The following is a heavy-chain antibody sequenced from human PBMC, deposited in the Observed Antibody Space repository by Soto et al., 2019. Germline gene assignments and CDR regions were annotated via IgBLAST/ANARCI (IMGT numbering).Heavy chain of an antibody. CDR2: IYPGDSDT. Sequence: PGESLKISCNGSGYSFTIYWIGWVRQMPGKGLEWMGIIYPGDSDTRYSPSFQGQVTISADKSISTAYLQWSSLKASDTAMYYCARQGSSLYYGMDVWGQGTTVTVSS. V-gene: IGHV5-51*01. J-gene: IGHJ6*02. CDR3: ARQGSSLYYGMDV. D-gene: IGHD1-26*01. CDR1: GYSFTIYW.